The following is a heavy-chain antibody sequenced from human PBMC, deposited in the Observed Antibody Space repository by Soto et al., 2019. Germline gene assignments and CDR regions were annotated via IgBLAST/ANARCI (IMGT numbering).Heavy chain of an antibody. J-gene: IGHJ4*02. V-gene: IGHV3-9*01. Sequence: EVQLVESGGGLVQPGRSLRLSCAASGFTFDDYAMHWVRQAPGKGLEWVSGISGNSGSIGYADSVKGRFTISRDNAKNSLYLQMNSLRAEDAALYYCAKGGQLLTGGGGYWGQGTLVTVSS. D-gene: IGHD2-2*01. CDR2: ISGNSGSI. CDR3: AKGGQLLTGGGGY. CDR1: GFTFDDYA.